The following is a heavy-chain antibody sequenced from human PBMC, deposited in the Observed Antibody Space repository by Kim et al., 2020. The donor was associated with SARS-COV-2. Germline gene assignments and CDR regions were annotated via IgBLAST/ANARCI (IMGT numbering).Heavy chain of an antibody. D-gene: IGHD4-17*01. V-gene: IGHV4-34*01. CDR2: INHSGST. Sequence: SETLSLTCAVYGGSFSGYYWSWIRQPPGKGLEWIGEINHSGSTNYNPSLKSRVTISVDTSKNQFSLKLSSVTAADTAMYYCARGGLTTVTDYWGQGTLVTVSS. CDR3: ARGGLTTVTDY. J-gene: IGHJ4*02. CDR1: GGSFSGYY.